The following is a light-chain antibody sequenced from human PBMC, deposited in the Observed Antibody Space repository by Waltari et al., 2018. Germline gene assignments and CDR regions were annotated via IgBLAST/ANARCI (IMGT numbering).Light chain of an antibody. Sequence: SQMTHSPSSLPASIGDRVTFTGRATQNIISWVAWYQQNPGEAPKLLMYKASILETRVPSRFRGRGVGTQSSLTIDSLQPDDFGVYYCQPNDGSSWTFGPGTRVEVK. CDR3: QPNDGSSWT. CDR1: QNIISW. CDR2: KAS. J-gene: IGKJ1*01. V-gene: IGKV1-5*03.